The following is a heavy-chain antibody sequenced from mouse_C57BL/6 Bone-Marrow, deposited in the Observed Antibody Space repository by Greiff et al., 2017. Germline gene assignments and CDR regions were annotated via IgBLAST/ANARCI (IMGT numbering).Heavy chain of an antibody. CDR3: AIYGLCAY. V-gene: IGHV1-82*01. D-gene: IGHD1-1*02. CDR1: GYAFSSSW. Sequence: VQLQESGPELVKPGASVKISCKASGYAFSSSWMNWVKQRPGQGLEWIGRIYPGDGDTNYNGKFKGKATLTADKSSSTAYMQLSSLTSEYSAVYCCAIYGLCAYWGQGTLVTVSA. CDR2: IYPGDGDT. J-gene: IGHJ3*01.